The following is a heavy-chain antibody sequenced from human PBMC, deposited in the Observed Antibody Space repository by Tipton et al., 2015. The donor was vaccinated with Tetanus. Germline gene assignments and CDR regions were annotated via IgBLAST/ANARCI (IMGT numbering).Heavy chain of an antibody. CDR1: SGSINSHY. V-gene: IGHV4-59*11. J-gene: IGHJ6*02. CDR3: ARGDYYGSGTYDV. Sequence: TLSLTCNVSSGSINSHYWGWVRQPPGKGLEWIGFLSFTGNARSNPSLKSRVTMSVDRSKNHFSLKVNSVTPADTAMYYCARGDYYGSGTYDVWGQGTTVTVPS. D-gene: IGHD3-10*01. CDR2: LSFTGNA.